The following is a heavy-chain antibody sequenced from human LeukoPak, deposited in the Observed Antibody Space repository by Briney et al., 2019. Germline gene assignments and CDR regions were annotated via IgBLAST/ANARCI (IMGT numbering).Heavy chain of an antibody. CDR3: ARDRSAAPTYYYYGMDV. D-gene: IGHD2-15*01. V-gene: IGHV1-46*01. J-gene: IGHJ6*04. CDR2: INPSGGST. CDR1: GYTFTSYY. Sequence: ASVKVSCKASGYTFTSYYMHWVRQAPGQGLEWMGIINPSGGSTSYAQKFQGRVTMTRDTSTSTVYMELSSLRSEDTAVYYCARDRSAAPTYYYYGMDVWGKGTTVTVSS.